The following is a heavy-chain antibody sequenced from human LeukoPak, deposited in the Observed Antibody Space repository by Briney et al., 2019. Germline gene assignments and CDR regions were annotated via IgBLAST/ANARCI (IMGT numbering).Heavy chain of an antibody. CDR3: ASGNIAAAGPFDY. V-gene: IGHV4-39*07. J-gene: IGHJ4*02. D-gene: IGHD6-13*01. Sequence: SETLSLTCTVSGGSISSSSYYWGWIRQPPGKGLEWIGSIYYSGSTYYNPSLKSRVPISVDTSKNQFSLNLSSVTAADTAVYYCASGNIAAAGPFDYWGQGTLVTVSS. CDR1: GGSISSSSYY. CDR2: IYYSGST.